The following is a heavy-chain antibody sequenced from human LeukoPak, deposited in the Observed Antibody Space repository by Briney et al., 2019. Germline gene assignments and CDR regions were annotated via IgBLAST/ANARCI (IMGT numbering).Heavy chain of an antibody. D-gene: IGHD3-10*01. CDR1: GGSISSYY. J-gene: IGHJ4*02. CDR3: ATTGRRWFGELLFFDY. V-gene: IGHV4-4*07. Sequence: SETLSLTCTVSGGSISSYYWSWIRQPAGKGLEWIGRIYTSGSTNYNPSLKSRVTMSVDTSKNQFSLKLSSVTAADTAAYYCATTGRRWFGELLFFDYWGQGTLVTVSS. CDR2: IYTSGST.